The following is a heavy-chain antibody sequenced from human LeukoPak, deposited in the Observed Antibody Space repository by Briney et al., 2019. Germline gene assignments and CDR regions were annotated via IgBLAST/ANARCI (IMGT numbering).Heavy chain of an antibody. Sequence: AASVKVSCKASGGTSSSYTISCVRQAPGQGLEGMGRIIPIYGVENYAQKSQDRLTITAHILTRTPYMAVRTLRSEDTAVYYCARALDCTNGVCFGDDAFDIWGQGTMVTVSS. CDR2: IIPIYGVE. V-gene: IGHV1-69*02. J-gene: IGHJ3*02. CDR3: ARALDCTNGVCFGDDAFDI. CDR1: GGTSSSYT. D-gene: IGHD2-8*01.